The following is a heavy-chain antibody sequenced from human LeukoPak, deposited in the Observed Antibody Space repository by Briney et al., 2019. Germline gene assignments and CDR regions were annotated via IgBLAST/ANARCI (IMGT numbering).Heavy chain of an antibody. V-gene: IGHV3-9*03. CDR3: AKDLHYDFWSGSSFDY. CDR2: ISWNSGSI. J-gene: IGHJ4*02. D-gene: IGHD3-3*01. CDR1: GFTFDDYA. Sequence: GGSLRLSCAASGFTFDDYAMHWVRQAPGKGLEWVSGISWNSGSIGYADSVKGRFTISRDNAKNSLYLQMNSLRAEDMALYYCAKDLHYDFWSGSSFDYWGQGTLVTVSA.